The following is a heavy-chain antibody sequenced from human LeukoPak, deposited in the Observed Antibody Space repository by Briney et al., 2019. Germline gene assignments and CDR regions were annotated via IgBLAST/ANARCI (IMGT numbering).Heavy chain of an antibody. Sequence: ASGTLSLTCTVSGGSISSSSYYWGWIRQPPGKGLEWIGSIYYSGSTYYNPSLKSRVTISVDTSKNQFSLKLSSVTAADTAVYYCARDYDSSGYSPDWGQGTLVTVSS. CDR1: GGSISSSSYY. D-gene: IGHD3-22*01. V-gene: IGHV4-39*07. CDR3: ARDYDSSGYSPD. CDR2: IYYSGST. J-gene: IGHJ4*02.